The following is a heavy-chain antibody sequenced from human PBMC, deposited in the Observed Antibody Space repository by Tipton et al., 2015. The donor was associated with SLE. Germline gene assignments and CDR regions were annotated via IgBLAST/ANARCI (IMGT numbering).Heavy chain of an antibody. D-gene: IGHD3-16*01. Sequence: TLSLTCTASGGSISSGYYWGWIRQPPGKGLEWIGSISHSGTTYYNPSLKSRVTISIDTSKEEFSLKVTSVTAADTAVYYCVGGTLVDFYYYYMDVWGKGTTVTVSS. CDR3: VGGTLVDFYYYYMDV. J-gene: IGHJ6*03. CDR1: GGSISSGYY. V-gene: IGHV4-38-2*02. CDR2: ISHSGTT.